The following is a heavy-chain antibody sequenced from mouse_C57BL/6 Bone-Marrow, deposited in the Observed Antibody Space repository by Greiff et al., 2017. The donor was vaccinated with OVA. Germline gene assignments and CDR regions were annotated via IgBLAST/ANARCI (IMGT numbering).Heavy chain of an antibody. D-gene: IGHD4-1*01. V-gene: IGHV1-64*01. CDR3: ARLLGHYFDY. CDR1: GYTFTSYW. CDR2: IHPNSGST. J-gene: IGHJ2*01. Sequence: VQLQQSGAELVKPGASVKLSCKASGYTFTSYWMHWVKQRPGQGLEWIGMIHPNSGSTNYNEKFKSKATLTVDKSSSTAYMQLSSLTSEDSAVYYCARLLGHYFDYWGQGTTLTVSS.